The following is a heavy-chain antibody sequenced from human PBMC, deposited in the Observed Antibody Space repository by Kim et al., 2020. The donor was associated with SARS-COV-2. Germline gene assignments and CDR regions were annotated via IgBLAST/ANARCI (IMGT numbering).Heavy chain of an antibody. D-gene: IGHD3-3*01. CDR2: ISAYNGNT. J-gene: IGHJ6*02. Sequence: ASVKVSCKASGYTFTSYGISWVRQAPGQGLEWMGWISAYNGNTNYAQKLQGRVTMTTDTSTSTAYMELRSLRSDDTAVYYCARGTYYDFWSGYYSYDYYGMDVWGQGTTVTVSS. V-gene: IGHV1-18*01. CDR1: GYTFTSYG. CDR3: ARGTYYDFWSGYYSYDYYGMDV.